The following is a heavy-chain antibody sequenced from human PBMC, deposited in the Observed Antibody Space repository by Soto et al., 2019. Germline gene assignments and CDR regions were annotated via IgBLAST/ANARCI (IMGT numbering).Heavy chain of an antibody. CDR2: IYHGGST. Sequence: QLQLQESGSGLVRPSQTLSLSCAVSGGSISSGGYSWNWIRQSPGKGLEWIGYIYHGGSTYSNPSLESRVTLSVDTSQNQFSLRLNSVIATDTAVYYCARDRRSLYHDGSGLDYWGQGILVTVSS. CDR3: ARDRRSLYHDGSGLDY. J-gene: IGHJ4*02. CDR1: GGSISSGGYS. V-gene: IGHV4-30-2*06. D-gene: IGHD3-22*01.